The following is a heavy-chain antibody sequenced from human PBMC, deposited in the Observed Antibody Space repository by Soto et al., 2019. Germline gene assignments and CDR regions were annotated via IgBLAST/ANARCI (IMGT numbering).Heavy chain of an antibody. CDR3: ARLPITIFGVVTSDDAFDI. D-gene: IGHD3-3*01. CDR2: IYYSGST. V-gene: IGHV4-39*01. J-gene: IGHJ3*02. Sequence: SETLSLTCTVSGGSISSSSYYWGWIRQPPGKGLEWIGSIYYSGSTYYNPSLKSRVTISVDTSKNQLSLKLSSVTAADTAVYYCARLPITIFGVVTSDDAFDIWGQGTMVTVSS. CDR1: GGSISSSSYY.